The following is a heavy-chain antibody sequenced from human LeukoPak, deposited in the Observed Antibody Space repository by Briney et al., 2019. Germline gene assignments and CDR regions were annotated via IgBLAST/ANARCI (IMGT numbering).Heavy chain of an antibody. CDR3: ATTRQDYSNYFDY. J-gene: IGHJ4*02. D-gene: IGHD4-11*01. Sequence: ASVKVSCKASGGTFSSYAISWVRQAPGQGLEWMGRIIPIFGTANYAQKFQGRVTITADKSTSTAYMELSSLRSEDTAVYYCATTRQDYSNYFDYWGQGTLVTVSS. V-gene: IGHV1-69*06. CDR2: IIPIFGTA. CDR1: GGTFSSYA.